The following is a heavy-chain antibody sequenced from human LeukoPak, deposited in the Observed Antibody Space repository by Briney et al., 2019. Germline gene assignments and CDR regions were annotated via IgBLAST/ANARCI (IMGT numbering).Heavy chain of an antibody. J-gene: IGHJ3*02. CDR1: GGTFSSYA. D-gene: IGHD6-13*01. Sequence: GASVKVSCKASGGTFSSYAISWVRQAPGQGLEWMGRIIPMLGITNYAQNFQGRVTITADKSTSTAYMELSSLRSEDTAVYYCARAPEAGAFDIWGQGTMVTVSS. CDR2: IIPMLGIT. V-gene: IGHV1-69*04. CDR3: ARAPEAGAFDI.